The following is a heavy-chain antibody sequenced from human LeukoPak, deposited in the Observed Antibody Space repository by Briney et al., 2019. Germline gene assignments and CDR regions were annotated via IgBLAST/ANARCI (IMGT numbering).Heavy chain of an antibody. CDR2: IRSRAYAATT. D-gene: IGHD2-2*01. V-gene: IGHV3-49*04. Sequence: GGSLRLSCAASALTFSKYAMNWVRQAPGKGLEWVGFIRSRAYAATTEYAASVKGRFTISRDDSRSIAYLQMSSLKIEDTAVYYCARGGDFGVPAPLGIDAFDFWGQGTMVTVSS. CDR1: ALTFSKYA. J-gene: IGHJ3*01. CDR3: ARGGDFGVPAPLGIDAFDF.